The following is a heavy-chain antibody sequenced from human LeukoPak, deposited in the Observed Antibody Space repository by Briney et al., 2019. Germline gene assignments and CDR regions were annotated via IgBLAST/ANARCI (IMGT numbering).Heavy chain of an antibody. CDR2: IYYSGST. D-gene: IGHD3-22*01. J-gene: IGHJ4*02. CDR3: ARFALHYYDSSGFPDY. CDR1: GGSITNYY. Sequence: SETLSLTCTVSGGSITNYYWSWIRQPPGKGLEWIGYIYYSGSTNYNPALTSRVTISVDTSKNQFSLKLTSVTAADTAVYYCARFALHYYDSSGFPDYRGQGTLVTVSS. V-gene: IGHV4-59*01.